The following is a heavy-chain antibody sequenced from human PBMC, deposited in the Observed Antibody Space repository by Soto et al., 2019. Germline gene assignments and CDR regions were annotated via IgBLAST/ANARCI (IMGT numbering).Heavy chain of an antibody. CDR1: GGSFSGYY. V-gene: IGHV4-34*01. J-gene: IGHJ6*02. CDR3: ARQTRDDNYYYYGMDV. Sequence: QVQLQQWGAGLLKPSETLSLTCAVYGGSFSGYYWSWIRQPPGKGLGWIGEINHSGSTNYNPSLKSRVTISVDTSKNQFSLKLSSVTAADTAVYYCARQTRDDNYYYYGMDVWGQGTTVTVSS. CDR2: INHSGST. D-gene: IGHD1-1*01.